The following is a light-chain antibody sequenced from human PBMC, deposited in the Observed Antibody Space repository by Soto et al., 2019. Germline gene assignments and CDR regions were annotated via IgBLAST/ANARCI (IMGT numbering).Light chain of an antibody. V-gene: IGLV1-51*01. CDR3: GSWDSSLSAYV. CDR1: SSNIGSNH. Sequence: QSALTQPPSASETPGQRVTISCSGSSSNIGSNHVYWYQHPPGTAPKLLIYDDNKRPSGIPDRFSGSKSGTSATLGITGFQTGDEADYYCGSWDSSLSAYVFGTGTKLTVL. J-gene: IGLJ1*01. CDR2: DDN.